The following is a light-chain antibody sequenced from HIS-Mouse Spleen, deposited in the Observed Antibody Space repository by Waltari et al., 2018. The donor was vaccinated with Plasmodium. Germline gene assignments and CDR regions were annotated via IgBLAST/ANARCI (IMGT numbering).Light chain of an antibody. CDR3: CSYAGSSTLV. CDR1: SSDVGSYNL. Sequence: QSALTQPASVSGSPGQSITISCTGTSSDVGSYNLFSWYQHHPGKAPKLMIDDGSKRPSGVSNRFSGSKSGNTASLTISGLQAEDEADYYCCSYAGSSTLVFGGGTKLTVL. CDR2: DGS. V-gene: IGLV2-23*01. J-gene: IGLJ2*01.